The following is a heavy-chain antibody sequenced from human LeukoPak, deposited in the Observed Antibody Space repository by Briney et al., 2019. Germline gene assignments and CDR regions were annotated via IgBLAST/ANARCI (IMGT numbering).Heavy chain of an antibody. CDR1: GFTFSSYE. CDR3: ASAEQRSIVPAAFDY. J-gene: IGHJ4*02. V-gene: IGHV3-48*03. Sequence: PGGSLRLSCAASGFTFSSYEMNWVRQAPGKGLEWVSYISSSGSTIYYADSVKGRFTISRDNARNSLYLQMNSLRAEDTAVYYCASAEQRSIVPAAFDYWGQGTLVTVSS. D-gene: IGHD2-2*01. CDR2: ISSSGSTI.